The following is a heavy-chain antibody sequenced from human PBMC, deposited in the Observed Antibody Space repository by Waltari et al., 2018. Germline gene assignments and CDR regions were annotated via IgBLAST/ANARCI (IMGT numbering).Heavy chain of an antibody. D-gene: IGHD5-18*01. J-gene: IGHJ3*02. CDR2: MNPNSGNT. CDR3: ASGTRSYTEAFDI. V-gene: IGHV1-8*03. Sequence: VTGKGLEWMGWMNPNSGNTGYAQKFQGRVTIIRNTSISTAYMELCSLRSKDTAVYDWASGTRSYTEAFDIWGQGTMVTVPS.